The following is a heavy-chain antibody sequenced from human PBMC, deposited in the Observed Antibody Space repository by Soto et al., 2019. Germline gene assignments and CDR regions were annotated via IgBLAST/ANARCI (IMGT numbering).Heavy chain of an antibody. J-gene: IGHJ6*02. D-gene: IGHD2-8*01. CDR1: GYRFSSYW. V-gene: IGHV5-51*01. Sequence: PGESLKISCKGSGYRFSSYWIAWVRQMPGKGLEWMGIIYPGDSDTRYSPSFQGQVTMSVDKSNNTAYLHWSSLKASDTAMYYCARQGSNGAYYYYGMDVWGQGTTVIVSS. CDR3: ARQGSNGAYYYYGMDV. CDR2: IYPGDSDT.